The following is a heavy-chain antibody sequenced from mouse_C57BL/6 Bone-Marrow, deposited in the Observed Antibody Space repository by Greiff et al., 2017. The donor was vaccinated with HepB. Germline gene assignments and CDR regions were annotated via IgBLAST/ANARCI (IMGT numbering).Heavy chain of an antibody. CDR2: INPSNGGT. V-gene: IGHV1-53*01. D-gene: IGHD2-12*01. CDR1: GYTFTSYW. Sequence: QVQLKQPGTELVKPGASVKLSCKASGYTFTSYWMHWVKQRPGQGLEWIGNINPSNGGTNYNEKFKSKATLTVDKSSSTAYMQLSSLTSEDSAVDECARSFYYSLFDYWGQGTTLTVSS. J-gene: IGHJ2*01. CDR3: ARSFYYSLFDY.